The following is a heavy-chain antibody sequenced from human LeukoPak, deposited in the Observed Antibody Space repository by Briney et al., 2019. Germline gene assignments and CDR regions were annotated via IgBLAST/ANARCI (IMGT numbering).Heavy chain of an antibody. CDR3: VATGPTGVY. J-gene: IGHJ4*02. CDR1: GGSISSYY. Sequence: SETLSLTCTVSGGSISSYYWSWVRQPPGKGLEWIGYIYYSGSTNYNPSLKSRVTISVDTSKNQFSLKLSSVTAADTALYYCVATGPTGVYWGQGTLATVSS. CDR2: IYYSGST. D-gene: IGHD1-14*01. V-gene: IGHV4-59*01.